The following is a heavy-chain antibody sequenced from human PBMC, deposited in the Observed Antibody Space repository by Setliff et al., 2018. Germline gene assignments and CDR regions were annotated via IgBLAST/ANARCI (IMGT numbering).Heavy chain of an antibody. Sequence: GGSLRLSCAASGFTFSTYSMHWVRQAPGKGLEWVSSISDSSIYIYYVDSMKGRFTISRDNAQNSLYLQMDSLRAEDTAVYYCARSPANGGHDAFDIWGQGTMVTVSS. CDR3: ARSPANGGHDAFDI. CDR1: GFTFSTYS. J-gene: IGHJ3*02. D-gene: IGHD6-25*01. V-gene: IGHV3-21*01. CDR2: ISDSSIYI.